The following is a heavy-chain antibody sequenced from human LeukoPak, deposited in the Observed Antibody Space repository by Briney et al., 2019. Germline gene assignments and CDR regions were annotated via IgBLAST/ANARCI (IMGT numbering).Heavy chain of an antibody. J-gene: IGHJ3*02. CDR2: MNPNSGNT. D-gene: IGHD4-23*01. CDR1: GYTFTSYD. Sequence: ASVKVSCKASGYTFTSYDINWVRQATGQGIEWMGWMNPNSGNTGYAQKFHGRVTITRHTSISTAYMELSSLRSVDTAVYYCARGELPRDAFDIWRQGTMVTVSS. CDR3: ARGELPRDAFDI. V-gene: IGHV1-8*01.